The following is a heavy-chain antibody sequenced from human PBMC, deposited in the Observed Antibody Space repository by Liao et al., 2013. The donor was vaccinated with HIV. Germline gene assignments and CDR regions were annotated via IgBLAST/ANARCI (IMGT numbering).Heavy chain of an antibody. CDR1: GASISSGGHY. V-gene: IGHV4-61*02. Sequence: QVQLQESGPGLVKPSQTLSLTCTVSGASISSGGHYWSWIRQPAGKGLQWIGQIYSSGSTDYNPSLKSRVTISVDTSQNQFSLKLSSVTAADTAVYYCAREPSVLVYFGESPKYFYYMDVWGIGTTVTVSS. D-gene: IGHD3-10*01. J-gene: IGHJ6*03. CDR3: AREPSVLVYFGESPKYFYYMDV. CDR2: IYSSGST.